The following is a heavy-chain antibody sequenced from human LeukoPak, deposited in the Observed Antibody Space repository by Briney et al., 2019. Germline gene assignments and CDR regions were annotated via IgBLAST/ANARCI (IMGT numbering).Heavy chain of an antibody. J-gene: IGHJ4*01. CDR1: GYPFDNFG. Sequence: AAVKVSCKASGYPFDNFGLTWVRQAPGEGLEWMGWISAYNGNTHYAQKFRGRLTLTTETSTSTAYLELRSLKSDDTAVYYCARDRVGGDLTGVSLYWGQGTLVTVSS. D-gene: IGHD4-17*01. CDR2: ISAYNGNT. V-gene: IGHV1-18*01. CDR3: ARDRVGGDLTGVSLY.